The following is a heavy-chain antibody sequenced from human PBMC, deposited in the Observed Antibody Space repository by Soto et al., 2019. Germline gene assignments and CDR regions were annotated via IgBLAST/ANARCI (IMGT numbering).Heavy chain of an antibody. J-gene: IGHJ6*02. Sequence: ASVKVSCKASGYTFTTYDISWVRLAPGQGLEWMGRISTYNGDTNYPQSLQGRLTMTTDTSTATAYMELRSLGSDDTAVYYCARDPYHVLMVNAPNLYGMDVWGQGTTVTVSS. V-gene: IGHV1-18*01. CDR1: GYTFTTYD. CDR2: ISTYNGDT. D-gene: IGHD2-8*01. CDR3: ARDPYHVLMVNAPNLYGMDV.